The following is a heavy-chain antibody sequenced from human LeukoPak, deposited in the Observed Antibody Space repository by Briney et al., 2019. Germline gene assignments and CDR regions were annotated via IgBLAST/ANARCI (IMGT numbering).Heavy chain of an antibody. CDR2: IYHSGST. Sequence: SETLSLTCAVSGGSISSGGYSWSWIRQPPGKGLEWIGYIYHSGSTYYNPSLKSRVTISVDRSKNQFSLKLSSVTAADTAVYYCARGAYDILTGYLDDAFDIWGQGTMVTVSS. V-gene: IGHV4-30-2*01. D-gene: IGHD3-9*01. J-gene: IGHJ3*02. CDR3: ARGAYDILTGYLDDAFDI. CDR1: GGSISSGGYS.